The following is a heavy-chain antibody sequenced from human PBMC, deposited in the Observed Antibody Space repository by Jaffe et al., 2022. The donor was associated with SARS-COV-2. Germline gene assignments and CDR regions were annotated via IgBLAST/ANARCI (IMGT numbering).Heavy chain of an antibody. J-gene: IGHJ5*02. D-gene: IGHD1-26*01. Sequence: QVQLVESGGGVVQPGRSLRLSCAASGFTFSSYGMHWVRQAPGKGLEWVAVISYDGSNKYYADSVKGRFTISRDNSKNTLYLQMNSLRAEDTAVYYCAKDRGSGSQGGVWWFDPWGQGTLVTVSS. CDR3: AKDRGSGSQGGVWWFDP. CDR2: ISYDGSNK. V-gene: IGHV3-30*18. CDR1: GFTFSSYG.